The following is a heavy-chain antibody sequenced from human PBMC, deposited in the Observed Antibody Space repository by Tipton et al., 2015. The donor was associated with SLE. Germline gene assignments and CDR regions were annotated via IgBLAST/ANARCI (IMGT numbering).Heavy chain of an antibody. D-gene: IGHD4-17*01. CDR1: GFTFSTYA. CDR3: AGGAGDFVGYYFDF. V-gene: IGHV3-23*01. J-gene: IGHJ4*02. Sequence: SLRLSCAASGFTFSTYAMSWVRQAPGKGLEWVSGISPSGGTRFYAESVKGRFTISRDNAQNSLHLQMNSLRPEDTAVYYCAGGAGDFVGYYFDFWGQGALVTVSS. CDR2: ISPSGGTR.